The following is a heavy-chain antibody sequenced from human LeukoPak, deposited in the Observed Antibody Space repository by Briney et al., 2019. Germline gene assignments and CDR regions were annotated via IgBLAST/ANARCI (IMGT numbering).Heavy chain of an antibody. CDR3: ARTSPTIWFGGGETDY. CDR2: INHSGST. J-gene: IGHJ4*02. V-gene: IGHV4-34*01. CDR1: GGSFSGYY. Sequence: SETLSLTCAVYGGSFSGYYWSWIRQPPGKGLEWIGEINHSGSTNYNPSLKSRVTISVDTSKNQFSLKLSSVTAADTAVYYCARTSPTIWFGGGETDYWGQGTLVTVSS. D-gene: IGHD3-10*01.